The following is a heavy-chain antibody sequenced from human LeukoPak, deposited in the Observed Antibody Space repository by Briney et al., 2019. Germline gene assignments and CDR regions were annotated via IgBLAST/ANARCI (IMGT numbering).Heavy chain of an antibody. Sequence: SETLSLTCTVSGYSISSGYYWGWIRQPPGKGLEWIGSIYHSGSTYYNPSLKSRVTISVDTSKNQFSLKLSSVTAADTAVYYCAREGRVDFWSGYYTDWGQGTLVTVSS. D-gene: IGHD3-3*01. CDR1: GYSISSGYY. CDR3: AREGRVDFWSGYYTD. CDR2: IYHSGST. J-gene: IGHJ4*02. V-gene: IGHV4-38-2*02.